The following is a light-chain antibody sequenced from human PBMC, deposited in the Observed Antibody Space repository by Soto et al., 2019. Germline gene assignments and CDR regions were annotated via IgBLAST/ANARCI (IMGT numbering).Light chain of an antibody. CDR3: QQYNHWPGT. J-gene: IGKJ1*01. CDR2: GAS. Sequence: EIVRTQSPGTLSLSPGDRATLSCRASQSVSSSYLAWYQQKHGQVPRLFIYGASTRATGVPARFSGSWSGTAGTITISSLQSEDGEVYYGQQYNHWPGTFGQGTKVDIK. CDR1: QSVSSSY. V-gene: IGKV3-15*01.